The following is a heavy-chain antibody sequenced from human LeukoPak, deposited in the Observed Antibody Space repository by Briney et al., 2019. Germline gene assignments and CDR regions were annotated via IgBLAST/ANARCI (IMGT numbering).Heavy chain of an antibody. D-gene: IGHD3-10*01. J-gene: IGHJ3*02. CDR3: SRSARVRGVIITGDAFDI. Sequence: GGSLRLSCAASGFTFSSYGMQWVRQAPGKGLEWVAVIWYDGSNKYYADSVKGRFTISRDNSKNTLYLQMNSLRAEDTAVYYWSRSARVRGVIITGDAFDIWGQGTMVTVSS. CDR2: IWYDGSNK. V-gene: IGHV3-33*01. CDR1: GFTFSSYG.